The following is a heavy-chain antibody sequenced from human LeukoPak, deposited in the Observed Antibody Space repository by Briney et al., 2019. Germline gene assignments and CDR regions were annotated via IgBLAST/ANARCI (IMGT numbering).Heavy chain of an antibody. V-gene: IGHV3-66*02. CDR2: IYSGGST. Sequence: PGGSLRLSCAASGFTFSDYYMSWIRQAPGKGLEWVSVIYSGGSTYYADSVKGRFTISRDNSKNTPYLQMNSLRAEDTAVYYCAKGSIVVVPAAIFYWGQGTLVTVSS. CDR3: AKGSIVVVPAAIFY. D-gene: IGHD2-2*01. J-gene: IGHJ4*02. CDR1: GFTFSDYY.